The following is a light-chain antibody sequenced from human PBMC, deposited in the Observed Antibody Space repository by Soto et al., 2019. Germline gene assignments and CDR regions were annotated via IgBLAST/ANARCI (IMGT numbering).Light chain of an antibody. Sequence: IVLMQSPDTLSFSPGERATLSCRASQSVGTRLAWYQHKTGQAPSLLMSGASSRATGIPDRFSGSGSETDFTLTISRLEPEDFALYYCQHYQVGQPIAFGRGTRLEIK. J-gene: IGKJ5*01. V-gene: IGKV3-20*01. CDR2: GAS. CDR3: QHYQVGQPIA. CDR1: QSVGTR.